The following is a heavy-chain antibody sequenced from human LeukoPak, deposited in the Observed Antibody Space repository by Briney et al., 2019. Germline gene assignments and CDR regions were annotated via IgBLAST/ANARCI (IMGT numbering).Heavy chain of an antibody. CDR3: TRELSIAVAGWDYYYYMDV. V-gene: IGHV3-49*03. J-gene: IGHJ6*03. Sequence: GGSLRHSCTASGFTFGDYAMSWFRQAPGKGLEWVGFIRSKAYGGTTEYAASVKGRFTISRDDSKSIAYLQMNSLKTEDTAVYYCTRELSIAVAGWDYYYYMDVWGKGTTVTVSS. CDR1: GFTFGDYA. D-gene: IGHD6-19*01. CDR2: IRSKAYGGTT.